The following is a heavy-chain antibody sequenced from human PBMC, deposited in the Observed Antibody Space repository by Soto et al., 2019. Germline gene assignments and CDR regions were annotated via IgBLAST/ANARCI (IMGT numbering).Heavy chain of an antibody. D-gene: IGHD3-22*01. CDR3: ARGPTRPYYYDSSGYGAFDI. CDR2: IYYSGST. J-gene: IGHJ3*02. V-gene: IGHV4-59*08. CDR1: GGSISSYY. Sequence: SETLSLTCTVSGGSISSYYWSWIRQPPGKGLEWIGYIYYSGSTYYNPSLKSRVTISVDTSKNQFSLKLSSVTAADTAVYYCARGPTRPYYYDSSGYGAFDIWGQGTMVTVSS.